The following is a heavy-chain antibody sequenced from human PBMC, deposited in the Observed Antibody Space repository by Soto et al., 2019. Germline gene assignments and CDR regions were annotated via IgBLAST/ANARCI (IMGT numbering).Heavy chain of an antibody. V-gene: IGHV3-33*01. CDR3: AREEAVFDYYYYMDV. J-gene: IGHJ6*03. D-gene: IGHD1-20*01. Sequence: PGGSLRLSCAASGFTFSSYGMHWVRQAPGKGLEWVAVIWYDGSNKYYADSVKGRFTISRDNSKNTLYLQMNGLRAEDTAVYYSAREEAVFDYYYYMDVWGKGTTVTVSS. CDR2: IWYDGSNK. CDR1: GFTFSSYG.